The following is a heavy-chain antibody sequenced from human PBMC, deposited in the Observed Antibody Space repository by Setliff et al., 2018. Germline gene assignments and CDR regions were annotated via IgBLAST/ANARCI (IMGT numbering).Heavy chain of an antibody. V-gene: IGHV4-61*01. J-gene: IGHJ3*02. CDR3: ARVSLGGIAVDDAFDI. Sequence: SETLSLTCGVSGYSISSGHFWGWIRQPPGKGLEWIGYIYYSGSTNYNPSLKSRVTISVDTSKNQFSLKLSSVTAADTAVYYCARVSLGGIAVDDAFDIWGQGTMVTVSS. CDR2: IYYSGST. D-gene: IGHD6-19*01. CDR1: GYSISSGHF.